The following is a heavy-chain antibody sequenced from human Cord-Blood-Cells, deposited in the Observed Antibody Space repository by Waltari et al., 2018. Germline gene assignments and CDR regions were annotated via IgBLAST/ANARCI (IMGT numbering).Heavy chain of an antibody. CDR3: AREGDCSSTSCYAFDI. D-gene: IGHD2-2*01. CDR1: GGTFSSYA. Sequence: QVQLVQSGAEVKKPGSSVKVSCKASGGTFSSYAISWVRPAPGQGLEWMGRIIPILGIANYAQKFQGRVTITADKSTSTAYMELSSLRSEDTAVYYCAREGDCSSTSCYAFDIWGQGTMVTVSS. V-gene: IGHV1-69*09. CDR2: IIPILGIA. J-gene: IGHJ3*02.